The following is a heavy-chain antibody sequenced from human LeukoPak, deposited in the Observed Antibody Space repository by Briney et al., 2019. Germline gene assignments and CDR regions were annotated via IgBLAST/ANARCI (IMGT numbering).Heavy chain of an antibody. CDR1: GGSFSGYY. CDR2: INHSGST. V-gene: IGHV4-34*01. Sequence: PSETLSLTCAVYGGSFSGYYWSWIRQPPGKGLEWIGEINHSGSTNYNPSLKSRVTISVDTSKNQFSLRLTSVTAADTAVYYCATIKRGNIFGFFDFWGQGILVTVSS. D-gene: IGHD5-18*01. J-gene: IGHJ4*02. CDR3: ATIKRGNIFGFFDF.